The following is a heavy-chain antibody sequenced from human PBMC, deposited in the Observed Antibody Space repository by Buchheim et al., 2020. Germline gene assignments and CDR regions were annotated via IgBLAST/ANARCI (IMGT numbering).Heavy chain of an antibody. V-gene: IGHV4-30-2*01. D-gene: IGHD3-10*01. CDR2: IYHSGST. CDR3: ARGGGGLWFDP. Sequence: QLQLQGSGSGLVKPSQTLSLTCAVSGGSISSGGYSWSWIRQPPGKGLEWIGYIYHSGSTFYNPSLKSRVTISVNRSKNQFSLKLSSVTAADTAVYYCARGGGGLWFDPWGQGTL. CDR1: GGSISSGGYS. J-gene: IGHJ5*02.